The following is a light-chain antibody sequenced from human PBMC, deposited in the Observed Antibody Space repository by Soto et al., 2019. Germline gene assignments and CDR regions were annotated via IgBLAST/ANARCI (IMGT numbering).Light chain of an antibody. V-gene: IGLV2-8*01. Sequence: QSVLTQPPSASGSPGQSVTISCTGTSSDVGGYNYVSWYQQHPGKAPKLMIYEVSNRPSGVSNRFSGSKSGTAASLTISGLQTEDEADYYCCSYAGSFIFVFGTGTKVTVL. J-gene: IGLJ1*01. CDR2: EVS. CDR1: SSDVGGYNY. CDR3: CSYAGSFIFV.